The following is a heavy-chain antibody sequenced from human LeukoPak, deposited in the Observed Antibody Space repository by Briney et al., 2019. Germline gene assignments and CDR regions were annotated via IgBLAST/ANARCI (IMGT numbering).Heavy chain of an antibody. CDR3: ARGERSSAALLWFGEFDP. V-gene: IGHV1-2*06. Sequence: ASVKVSCKASGYTFTGYYMHWVRQAPGQGLEWMGRINPNSGGTNYAQKFQGRVTMTRDTSISTAYMELSRLRSDDTAVYYCARGERSSAALLWFGEFDPWGQGTLVTVSS. CDR2: INPNSGGT. CDR1: GYTFTGYY. D-gene: IGHD3-10*01. J-gene: IGHJ5*02.